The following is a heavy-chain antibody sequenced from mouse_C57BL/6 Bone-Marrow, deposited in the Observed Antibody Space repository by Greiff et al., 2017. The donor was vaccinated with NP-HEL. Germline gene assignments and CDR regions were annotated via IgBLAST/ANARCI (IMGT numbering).Heavy chain of an antibody. CDR3: AREITTVVARYFDV. D-gene: IGHD1-1*01. V-gene: IGHV1-20*01. J-gene: IGHJ1*03. CDR1: GYSFTGYF. Sequence: VQLKESGPELVKPGDSVKISCKASGYSFTGYFMNWVMQSHGKSLEWIGRINPYNGDTFYNQKFKGKATLTVDKSSSTAHMELRSLTSEDSAVYYCAREITTVVARYFDVWGTGTTVTVSS. CDR2: INPYNGDT.